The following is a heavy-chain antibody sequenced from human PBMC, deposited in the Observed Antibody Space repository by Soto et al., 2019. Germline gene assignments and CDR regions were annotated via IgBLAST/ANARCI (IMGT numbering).Heavy chain of an antibody. CDR3: ARDVDIVVVVAATRGDYYCYGMDV. CDR1: GDSVSSNSAA. CDR2: TYYRSKWYN. Sequence: PSQTLSLTCAISGDSVSSNSAAWNWIRQSPSRGLEWLGRTYYRSKWYNDYAVSVKSRITINPDTSKNQFSLQLNSVTPEDTAVYYCARDVDIVVVVAATRGDYYCYGMDVWGQGTTVTVSS. D-gene: IGHD2-15*01. V-gene: IGHV6-1*01. J-gene: IGHJ6*02.